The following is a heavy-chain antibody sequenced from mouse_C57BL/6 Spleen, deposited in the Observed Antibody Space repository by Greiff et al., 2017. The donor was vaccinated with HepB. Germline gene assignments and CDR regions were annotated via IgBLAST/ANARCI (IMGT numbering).Heavy chain of an antibody. CDR3: ARGDSSGYLYYFDY. CDR2: INPNNGGT. D-gene: IGHD3-2*02. V-gene: IGHV1-18*01. Sequence: EVQLQQSGPELVKPGASVKIPCKASGYTFTDYNMDWVKQSHGKSLEWIGDINPNNGGTIYNQKFKGKATLTVDKSSSTAYMELRSLTSEDTAVYYGARGDSSGYLYYFDYWGQGTTHTGSS. J-gene: IGHJ2*01. CDR1: GYTFTDYN.